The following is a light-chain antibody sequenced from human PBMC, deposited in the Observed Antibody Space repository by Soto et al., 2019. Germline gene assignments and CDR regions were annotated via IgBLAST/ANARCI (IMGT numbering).Light chain of an antibody. CDR3: QQYNNWPPYT. Sequence: EIVMTQSPATLSVSPGERATLSCRASQRVGSNLAWYQQKPGQAPRLLIYGASTRATGIPARFSGSGSGTDFTLTISSLQSEDFAVYYCQQYNNWPPYTFGQGTKLEIK. J-gene: IGKJ2*01. CDR1: QRVGSN. CDR2: GAS. V-gene: IGKV3D-15*01.